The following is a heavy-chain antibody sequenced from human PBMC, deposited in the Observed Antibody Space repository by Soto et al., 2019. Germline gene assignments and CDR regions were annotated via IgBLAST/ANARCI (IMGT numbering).Heavy chain of an antibody. CDR1: GYTLTELS. J-gene: IGHJ3*02. D-gene: IGHD3-3*01. V-gene: IGHV1-24*01. CDR3: ATSPISGFYDFWSVKGDAFDI. Sequence: ASVKVSCKVSGYTLTELSMHWVRQAPGKGLEWMGGFDPEDGETIYAQKFQGRVTMTEDTSTDTAYMELSSLRSEDTAVYYCATSPISGFYDFWSVKGDAFDIWGQGTMVTVSS. CDR2: FDPEDGET.